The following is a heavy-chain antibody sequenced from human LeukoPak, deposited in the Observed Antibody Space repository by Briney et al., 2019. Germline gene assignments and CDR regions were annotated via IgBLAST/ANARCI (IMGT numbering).Heavy chain of an antibody. J-gene: IGHJ4*02. V-gene: IGHV3-23*01. CDR2: IKGSGDTT. D-gene: IGHD6-13*01. CDR3: AKDYSTNAAAASPLFDY. CDR1: GFTFSSYA. Sequence: GGCLRLACAASGFTFSSYAVTWVRQPPGKGRDWVSCIKGSGDTTFYADSVKGRFTISRDNSKNTLYLQMHSLRVEDTAVYYCAKDYSTNAAAASPLFDYWGQGALVTVSS.